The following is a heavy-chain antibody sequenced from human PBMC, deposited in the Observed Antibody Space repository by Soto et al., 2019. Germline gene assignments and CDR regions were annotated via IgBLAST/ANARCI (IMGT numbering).Heavy chain of an antibody. J-gene: IGHJ4*02. CDR1: GYTFTNYW. D-gene: IGHD2-15*01. CDR2: INPGDSDT. V-gene: IGHV5-51*01. Sequence: PGESLKISCKASGYTFTNYWIGWVRQMPGKGLEWMGIINPGDSDTRYSPSFQGQVTISADKSISTAYLQWSSLKASDTAMYYCARRSYCSGGSCYVDYWGQGTLVTVSS. CDR3: ARRSYCSGGSCYVDY.